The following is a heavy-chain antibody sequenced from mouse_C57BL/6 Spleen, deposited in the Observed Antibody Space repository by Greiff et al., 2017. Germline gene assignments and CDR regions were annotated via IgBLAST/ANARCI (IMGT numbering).Heavy chain of an antibody. V-gene: IGHV1-80*01. CDR3: ARGGSYLVAMDY. J-gene: IGHJ4*01. D-gene: IGHD1-1*01. Sequence: VQLQQSGAELVKPGASVKISCKASGYAFSSYWMNWVKQRPGKGLEWIGQIYPGDGDTNYNGKFKGKATLTADKSSSTAYMQLSSLTAEDSAVYFCARGGSYLVAMDYWGQGTSVTVSS. CDR1: GYAFSSYW. CDR2: IYPGDGDT.